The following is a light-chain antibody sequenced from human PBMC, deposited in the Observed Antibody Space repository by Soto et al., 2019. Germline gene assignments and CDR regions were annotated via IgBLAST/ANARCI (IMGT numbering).Light chain of an antibody. V-gene: IGKV1-39*01. Sequence: QNTKYQSSLSASVGDRFTITCRVSQRISNFLNWYPQKPGKAPKLLIYGASNLQSGVPSRFSGSGSGTHFTLTISGLQPEDFATLHCQPSYNAPALTFRGGTKLDIK. CDR1: QRISNF. CDR3: QPSYNAPALT. J-gene: IGKJ4*01. CDR2: GAS.